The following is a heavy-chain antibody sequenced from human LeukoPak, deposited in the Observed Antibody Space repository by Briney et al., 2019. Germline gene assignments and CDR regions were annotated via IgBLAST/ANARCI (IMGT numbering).Heavy chain of an antibody. CDR1: GYTFTGYY. CDR2: INPNSGGT. CDR3: ARGDPTYYYDSSGYFAFDI. D-gene: IGHD3-22*01. V-gene: IGHV1-2*02. J-gene: IGHJ3*02. Sequence: GASVKVSCKASGYTFTGYYMHWVRQAPGQGLEWMGWINPNSGGTNYAQKFQGRVTMTRDTSISTAYMELSRLRSDDAAVYYCARGDPTYYYDSSGYFAFDIWGQGTMVTVSS.